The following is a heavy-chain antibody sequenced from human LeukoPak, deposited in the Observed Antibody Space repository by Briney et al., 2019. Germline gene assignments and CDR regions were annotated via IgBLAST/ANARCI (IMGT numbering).Heavy chain of an antibody. CDR2: INHSGST. D-gene: IGHD2-15*01. CDR1: GGSFSGYY. J-gene: IGHJ4*02. Sequence: SETLSLTCAVYGGSFSGYYWSWIRQPPGKGLEWIGEINHSGSTNYNPSLKSRVTISVDTSKNQFSLKLSSVTAADTAVYYCARVLGYCSGGSCLHVGNWGQGTLVTVSS. CDR3: ARVLGYCSGGSCLHVGN. V-gene: IGHV4-34*01.